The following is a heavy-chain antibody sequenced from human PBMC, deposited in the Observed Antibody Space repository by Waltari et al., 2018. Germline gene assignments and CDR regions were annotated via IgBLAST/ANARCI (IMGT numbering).Heavy chain of an antibody. Sequence: QVQLVESGGGVVQPGRSLRLSCAASGFTFSSYGMHWVRQAPGKGLELVAVILYDGSNKYYADSVKGRFTISRDNSKNTLYLQMNSLRAEDTAVYYCARDTGIAVAGTFDYWGQGTLVTVSS. D-gene: IGHD6-19*01. J-gene: IGHJ4*02. V-gene: IGHV3-33*01. CDR2: ILYDGSNK. CDR1: GFTFSSYG. CDR3: ARDTGIAVAGTFDY.